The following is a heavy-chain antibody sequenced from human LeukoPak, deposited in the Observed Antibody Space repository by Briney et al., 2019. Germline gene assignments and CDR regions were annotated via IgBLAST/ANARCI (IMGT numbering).Heavy chain of an antibody. V-gene: IGHV4-34*01. D-gene: IGHD3-10*01. CDR2: INHSGST. CDR1: GGSFSGYY. Sequence: PSETLSLTCAVYGGSFSGYYWSWIRQPPGKGLEWIGEINHSGSTNYNPSLKSRVTISVDTSKNQFSPKLSSVTAADTAVYYCARGPLYYYGSGSYLVYFDYWGQGTLVTVSS. CDR3: ARGPLYYYGSGSYLVYFDY. J-gene: IGHJ4*02.